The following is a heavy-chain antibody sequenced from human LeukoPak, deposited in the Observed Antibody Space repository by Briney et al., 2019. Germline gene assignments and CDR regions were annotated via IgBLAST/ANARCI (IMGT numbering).Heavy chain of an antibody. J-gene: IGHJ5*02. CDR3: AKGGAGVEWFGELLYPTVNNWFDP. CDR2: ISGSGGST. CDR1: GFTFSSYA. V-gene: IGHV3-23*01. D-gene: IGHD3-10*01. Sequence: PGGSLRLSCAASGFTFSSYAMSWVRQAPGKGLEWVSAISGSGGSTYYADSVKGRFTISRDNSKNTLYLQMNSLRAEDTAVYYCAKGGAGVEWFGELLYPTVNNWFDPWGQGTLVTVSS.